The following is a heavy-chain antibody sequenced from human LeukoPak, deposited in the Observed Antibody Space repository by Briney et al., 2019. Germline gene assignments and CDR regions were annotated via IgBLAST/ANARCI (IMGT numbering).Heavy chain of an antibody. J-gene: IGHJ6*03. CDR3: TRYPKSRVGYYYYMDV. CDR1: GFTFGDYA. D-gene: IGHD1-26*01. V-gene: IGHV3-49*04. Sequence: GGSLRLSCTASGFTFGDYAMSWVRQAPGKGLEWVGFIRSKAYGGTTEYAASVKGRFTISRDDSKSIAYLQMNSLKTEDTAVYYCTRYPKSRVGYYYYMDVWGKGTTVTVSS. CDR2: IRSKAYGGTT.